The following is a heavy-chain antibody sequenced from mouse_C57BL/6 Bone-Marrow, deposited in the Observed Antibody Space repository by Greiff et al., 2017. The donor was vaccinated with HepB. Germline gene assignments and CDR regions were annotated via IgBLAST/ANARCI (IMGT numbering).Heavy chain of an antibody. CDR2: IDPENGDT. CDR1: GFNIKDDY. V-gene: IGHV14-4*01. Sequence: EVQLQQSGAELVRPGASVKLSCTASGFNIKDDYMHWVKQRPEQGLEWIGWIDPENGDTEYASKFQGKATITADTSSNTAYLQLSSLTSEDTAVYYCTKNPSSPYYYAMDYWGQGTSVTVSS. CDR3: TKNPSSPYYYAMDY. J-gene: IGHJ4*01. D-gene: IGHD1-1*01.